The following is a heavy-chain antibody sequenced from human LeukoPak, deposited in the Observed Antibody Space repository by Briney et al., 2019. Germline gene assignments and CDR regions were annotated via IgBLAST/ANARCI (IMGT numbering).Heavy chain of an antibody. CDR1: GYTFTSYY. Sequence: GASAKVSCKASGYTFTSYYMHWVRQAPGQGLEWMGIINPSGGSTSYAQKFQGRVTMTRDTSTSTVYMELSSLRSDDTAVYYCARDVGEYCSSTNCYASHYWGQGTLVTVSS. CDR2: INPSGGST. J-gene: IGHJ4*02. CDR3: ARDVGEYCSSTNCYASHY. V-gene: IGHV1-46*01. D-gene: IGHD2-2*01.